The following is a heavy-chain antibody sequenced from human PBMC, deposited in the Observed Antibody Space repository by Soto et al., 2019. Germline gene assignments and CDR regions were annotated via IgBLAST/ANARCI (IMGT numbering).Heavy chain of an antibody. CDR2: IIPIFGTA. V-gene: IGHV1-69*06. CDR1: GGTFSGYA. CDR3: ARVGSYDYVWGSHGY. Sequence: GASVKVSCKASGGTFSGYAISWVRQAPGQGLEWMGGIIPIFGTANYAQKFQGRVTITADKSTSTAYMELSSLRSEDTAVYYCARVGSYDYVWGSHGYWGQGTLVTVSS. D-gene: IGHD3-16*01. J-gene: IGHJ4*02.